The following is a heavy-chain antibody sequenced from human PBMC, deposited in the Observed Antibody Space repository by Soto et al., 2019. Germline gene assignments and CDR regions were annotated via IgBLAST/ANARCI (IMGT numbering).Heavy chain of an antibody. CDR1: GGSISSYY. V-gene: IGHV4-59*01. Sequence: ASETLSLTCTVSGGSISSYYWSWIRQPPGKGLEWIGYIYYSGSTNYNPSLKSRVTISVDTSKNQFSLKLSSVTAADTAVYYCARGFIEADKYWFDPWGQGTLVTVSS. D-gene: IGHD6-13*01. CDR2: IYYSGST. CDR3: ARGFIEADKYWFDP. J-gene: IGHJ5*02.